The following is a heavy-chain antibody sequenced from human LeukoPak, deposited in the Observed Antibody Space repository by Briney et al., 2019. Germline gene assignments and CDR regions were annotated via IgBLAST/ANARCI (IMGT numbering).Heavy chain of an antibody. CDR3: ARAMHCSSTSCYRRRAGVENWFDP. V-gene: IGHV4-59*01. Sequence: KPSETLSLTCTVSGGSISSYYWSWIRQPPGKGLEWIGYIYYSGSTNYNPSLKSRVTISVDTSKNQFSLKLSSVTAADTAVYYCARAMHCSSTSCYRRRAGVENWFDPWGQGTLVTVSS. D-gene: IGHD2-2*01. CDR1: GGSISSYY. J-gene: IGHJ5*02. CDR2: IYYSGST.